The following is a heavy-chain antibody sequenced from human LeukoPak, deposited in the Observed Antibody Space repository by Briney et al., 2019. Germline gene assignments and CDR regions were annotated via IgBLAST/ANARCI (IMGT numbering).Heavy chain of an antibody. D-gene: IGHD3-16*01. J-gene: IGHJ4*02. CDR1: GYTFTSYD. V-gene: IGHV1-8*01. Sequence: ASVKVSCKASGYTFTSYDINWVRQAPGQGLEWMGWMNPNSGNTGYAQKFQGRVTMTRNTSISTAYMELSSLRSEDTAVYYCASRLMITFGGVTDYWGQGTLVTVSS. CDR2: MNPNSGNT. CDR3: ASRLMITFGGVTDY.